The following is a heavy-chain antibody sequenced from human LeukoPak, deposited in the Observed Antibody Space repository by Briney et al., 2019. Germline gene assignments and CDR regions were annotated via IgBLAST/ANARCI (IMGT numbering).Heavy chain of an antibody. V-gene: IGHV1-69-2*01. CDR3: ATVPAAGNKAFDI. D-gene: IGHD6-13*01. CDR1: AYTFTDYY. J-gene: IGHJ3*02. CDR2: VDPEDGET. Sequence: ASVKISCKVSAYTFTDYYMHWVQQAPEKGLEWMGLVDPEDGETIYAEKFQGRVTITADTSTDTAYMELSSLRSEDTAVYYCATVPAAGNKAFDIWGQGTMVTVSS.